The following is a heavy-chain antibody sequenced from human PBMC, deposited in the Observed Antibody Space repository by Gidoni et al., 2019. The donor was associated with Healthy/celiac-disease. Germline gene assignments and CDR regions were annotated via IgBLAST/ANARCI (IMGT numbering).Heavy chain of an antibody. D-gene: IGHD3-22*01. CDR1: GGSFSSGGYS. Sequence: QLQLQESGSGLVKPSQTMSLTCAVSGGSFSSGGYSWSWIRQPPGKGLEWIGYIYHRGSTYYNPSLKSRVTISVDRSKNQFSLKLSSVTAADTAVYYCARVPDSSGSFDLWGRGTLVTVSS. CDR2: IYHRGST. J-gene: IGHJ2*01. CDR3: ARVPDSSGSFDL. V-gene: IGHV4-30-2*01.